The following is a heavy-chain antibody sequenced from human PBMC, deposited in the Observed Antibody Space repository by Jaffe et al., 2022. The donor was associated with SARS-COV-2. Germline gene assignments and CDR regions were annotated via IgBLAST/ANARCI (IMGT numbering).Heavy chain of an antibody. V-gene: IGHV3-49*03. CDR3: TRCHYYTWKNSAGVDV. CDR2: VRSEAYGGTT. Sequence: EVQLVESGGGLVRPGRSLRLSCAGSGFTFGDYAMSWFRQAPGRGPEWVGFVRSEAYGGTTEYAASAKGRFTISRDDSKSVAYLQMNSLKTEDTAVYYCTRCHYYTWKNSAGVDVWGRGATVTVSS. CDR1: GFTFGDYA. D-gene: IGHD3-10*01. J-gene: IGHJ6*04.